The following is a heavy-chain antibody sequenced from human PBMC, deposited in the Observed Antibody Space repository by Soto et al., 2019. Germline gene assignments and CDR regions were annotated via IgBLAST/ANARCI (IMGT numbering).Heavy chain of an antibody. V-gene: IGHV4-34*01. CDR2: ISQTETT. D-gene: IGHD2-15*01. CDR3: VHSPNVAVDH. CDR1: GESFGGFY. J-gene: IGHJ4*01. Sequence: ASETLSLTCVVYGESFGGFYWSWVRQSPEKGLEWIGEISQTETTAYSPSLKSRVSISADTSKKQFSLTLTSVTAADTAVYYCVHSPNVAVDHWGHGTLVTVSS.